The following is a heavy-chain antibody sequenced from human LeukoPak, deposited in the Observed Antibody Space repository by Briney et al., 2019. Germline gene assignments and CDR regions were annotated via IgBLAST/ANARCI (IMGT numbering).Heavy chain of an antibody. J-gene: IGHJ3*02. CDR3: ARGADYYDSSGYYLPLDASDI. CDR2: MSSSSSTI. Sequence: GGSLRLSCAASGFTFSSYNMNWVRQAPGKGLEWVSYMSSSSSTIYYADSVKGRFTISRDNAKNSLYLQMNSLRAEDTAVYYCARGADYYDSSGYYLPLDASDIWGQGTMVTVSS. D-gene: IGHD3-22*01. CDR1: GFTFSSYN. V-gene: IGHV3-48*04.